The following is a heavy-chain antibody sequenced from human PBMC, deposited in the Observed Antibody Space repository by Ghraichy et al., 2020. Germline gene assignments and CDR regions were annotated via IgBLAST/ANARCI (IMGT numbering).Heavy chain of an antibody. CDR3: ARDDGRGSWCVY. D-gene: IGHD2-8*01. CDR1: GYTFTTYG. Sequence: ASVKVSCKASGYTFTTYGFSWVRQAPGQGLEWVGWISGRNTKTKYAQKFQDRVTMTTDTSTTTAYMELRSLRSDDTAIYYCARDDGRGSWCVYWCQGTLVSVSS. J-gene: IGHJ4*02. CDR2: ISGRNTKT. V-gene: IGHV1-18*01.